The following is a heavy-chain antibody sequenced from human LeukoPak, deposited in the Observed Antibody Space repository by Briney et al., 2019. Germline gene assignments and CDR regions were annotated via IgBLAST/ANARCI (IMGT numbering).Heavy chain of an antibody. D-gene: IGHD5-24*01. V-gene: IGHV1-69*05. Sequence: GASVKVSCKASGGTFSNYAISWVRQAPGQGLEWMGGIIPIFGTANYAQKFQGRVTITTDESTSTAYMELSSLRSEDTAVYYCASGARRDGYNFLWLWDWGQGTLVTVSS. CDR2: IIPIFGTA. J-gene: IGHJ4*02. CDR3: ASGARRDGYNFLWLWD. CDR1: GGTFSNYA.